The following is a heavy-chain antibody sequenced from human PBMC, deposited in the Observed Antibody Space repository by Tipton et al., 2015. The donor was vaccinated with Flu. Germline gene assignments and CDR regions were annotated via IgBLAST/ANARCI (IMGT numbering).Heavy chain of an antibody. CDR1: GFTFDEYG. V-gene: IGHV3-30*02. D-gene: IGHD3-22*01. Sequence: SLRLSCTASGFTFDEYGMHWVRQAPGKGLEWVAFIRYDGSNKYYADSVKGRFTISRDNSKNTLYLQMNSLRAEDTAVYYCAKDRPIYDSSGYYPDYWGQGTLVTVSS. CDR2: IRYDGSNK. J-gene: IGHJ4*02. CDR3: AKDRPIYDSSGYYPDY.